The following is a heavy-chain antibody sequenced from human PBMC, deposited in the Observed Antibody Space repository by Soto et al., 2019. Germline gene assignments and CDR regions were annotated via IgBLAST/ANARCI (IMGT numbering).Heavy chain of an antibody. CDR3: ARDRQYYQFWSGCQNEGPCAMDV. V-gene: IGHV4-34*02. CDR1: GGSFSGYY. Sequence: QVQPEQWGAGLLKPSETLSLTCAVYGGSFSGYYWTWIRQAPGKGLEWIGEINHCGGTNYNSSLKSRVPISADTSKNQFSLILYSVTAADTAVYYCARDRQYYQFWSGCQNEGPCAMDVWGQGTTVTVSS. CDR2: INHCGGT. J-gene: IGHJ6*02. D-gene: IGHD3-3*02.